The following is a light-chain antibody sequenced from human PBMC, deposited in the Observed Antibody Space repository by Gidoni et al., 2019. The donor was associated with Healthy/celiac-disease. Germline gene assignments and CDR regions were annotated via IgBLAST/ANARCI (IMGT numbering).Light chain of an antibody. CDR1: QCISSY. J-gene: IGKJ1*01. CDR2: AAS. CDR3: QQYYSYPRT. V-gene: IGKV1-8*01. Sequence: AIRITQSPSSLSASTGDRVTITCRASQCISSYLAWYQQKPGKAPKLLIYAASTLQSGVPSRFSGSGSGTDFTLTTSCLQSEDFATYYCQQYYSYPRTFGQGTKVEIK.